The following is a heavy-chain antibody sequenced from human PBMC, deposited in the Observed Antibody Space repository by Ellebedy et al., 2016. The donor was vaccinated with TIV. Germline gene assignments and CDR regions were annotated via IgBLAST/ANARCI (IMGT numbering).Heavy chain of an antibody. CDR1: GGSISSSSYY. V-gene: IGHV4-39*01. CDR2: IYYSWST. J-gene: IGHJ4*02. D-gene: IGHD3-22*01. CDR3: ARKSVYDSSLGY. Sequence: MPSETLSLTCTVSGGSISSSSYYWGWIRQPPWKGLEWIGSIYYSWSTYYNPSLKSRVTISVDTSKNQFSLKLSSVTAAETAVYYCARKSVYDSSLGYWGQGTLVTVSS.